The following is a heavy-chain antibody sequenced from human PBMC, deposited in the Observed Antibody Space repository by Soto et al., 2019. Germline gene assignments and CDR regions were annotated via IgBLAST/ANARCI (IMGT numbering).Heavy chain of an antibody. Sequence: GGSLRLSCAASGFTFSSYAMSWVRQAPGKGLEWVSAISGSGGSTYYADSVKGRFTISRDNSKNTLYLQMNSLRAEDTAVYYCAKDRPEKESIAASSPSYWGQGTLVTVSS. V-gene: IGHV3-23*01. J-gene: IGHJ4*02. CDR2: ISGSGGST. CDR1: GFTFSSYA. D-gene: IGHD6-6*01. CDR3: AKDRPEKESIAASSPSY.